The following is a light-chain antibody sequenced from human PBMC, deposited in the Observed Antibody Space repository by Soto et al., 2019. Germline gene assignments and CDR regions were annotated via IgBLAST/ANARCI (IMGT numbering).Light chain of an antibody. Sequence: QSAVSQPPLASRTPQHRFTISCSGSSSNIGSNTVNWYQQLPGTAPKLLIYSNNQRPSGVPDRFSGSKSGTSASLAISGLQSEDEADYYCAAWDDSLNGPDYVFGTGT. CDR2: SNN. V-gene: IGLV1-44*01. CDR3: AAWDDSLNGPDYV. CDR1: SSNIGSNT. J-gene: IGLJ1*01.